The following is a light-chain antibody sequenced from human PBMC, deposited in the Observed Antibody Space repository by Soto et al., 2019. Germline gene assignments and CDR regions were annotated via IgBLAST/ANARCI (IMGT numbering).Light chain of an antibody. V-gene: IGLV1-40*01. CDR3: QSYDTRLSGLRV. CDR1: SSNIGAGSD. J-gene: IGLJ3*02. CDR2: GNN. Sequence: QLVLTQPPSVSGAPGQSVTIFCTGTSSNIGAGSDVHWYQQLPGTAPKLVMSGNNNRPSGVPDRFSGSKSGTSASLAITGLQAEDEADYYCQSYDTRLSGLRVFGGGTKVTVL.